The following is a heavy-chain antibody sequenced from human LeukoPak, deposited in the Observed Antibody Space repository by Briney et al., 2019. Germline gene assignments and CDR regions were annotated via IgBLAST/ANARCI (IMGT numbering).Heavy chain of an antibody. CDR2: ISSSSSYI. J-gene: IGHJ6*02. D-gene: IGHD5-12*01. V-gene: IGHV3-21*01. CDR3: ARGDRSGGPYGMDV. CDR1: GFTVSSNY. Sequence: NPGGSLRLSCAASGFTVSSNYMSWVRQAPGKGLEWVSSISSSSSYIYYVDSVKGRFTISRDNAKNSLYLQMNSLRAEDTAVYYCARGDRSGGPYGMDVWGQGTTVTVSS.